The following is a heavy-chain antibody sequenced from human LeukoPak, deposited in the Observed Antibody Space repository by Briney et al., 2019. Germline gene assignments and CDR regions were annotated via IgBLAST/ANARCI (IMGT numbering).Heavy chain of an antibody. CDR2: IKSDGRT. CDR1: GLTLSSYW. Sequence: PGGSLTLSCAASGLTLSSYWMHWVRPAPGKGLVWVSRIKSDGRTNYADSVKGRFTISRDNAKNTVSLQMNSLRAEDTGVYYCARAPSEIGGYYPEYFRHWGQGTLVIVSS. CDR3: ARAPSEIGGYYPEYFRH. J-gene: IGHJ1*01. D-gene: IGHD3-22*01. V-gene: IGHV3-74*01.